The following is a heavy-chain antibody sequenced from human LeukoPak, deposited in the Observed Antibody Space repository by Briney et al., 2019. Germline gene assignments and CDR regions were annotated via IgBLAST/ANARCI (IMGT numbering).Heavy chain of an antibody. CDR2: INPSGGST. CDR1: GYTFTSYY. CDR3: ARDHYGDYGPRRGAVYYYMDV. V-gene: IGHV1-46*01. Sequence: GASVRVSCKASGYTFTSYYMHWVRQAPGQGLEWMGIINPSGGSTSYAQKFQGRVTMTRDMSTSTVYMELSSLRSEDTAVYYCARDHYGDYGPRRGAVYYYMDVWGKGTTVTVSS. D-gene: IGHD4-17*01. J-gene: IGHJ6*03.